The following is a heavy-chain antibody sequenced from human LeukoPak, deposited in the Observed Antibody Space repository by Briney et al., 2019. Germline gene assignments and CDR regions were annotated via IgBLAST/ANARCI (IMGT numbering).Heavy chain of an antibody. Sequence: PSETLSLTCSVSGGSISSNNFCWGWIRQPPGKGLEWIGCVFSTGSTNVSPSLKSRVTISVDTSKNQFSLKLRSVSAADTALYYCAKNDDNANYYQWMDVWGKGTTVAVSS. D-gene: IGHD1-1*01. CDR3: AKNDDNANYYQWMDV. V-gene: IGHV4-39*01. CDR2: VFSTGST. J-gene: IGHJ6*04. CDR1: GGSISSNNFC.